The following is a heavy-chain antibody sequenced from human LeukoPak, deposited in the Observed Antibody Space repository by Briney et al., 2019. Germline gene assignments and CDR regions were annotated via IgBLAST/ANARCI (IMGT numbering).Heavy chain of an antibody. Sequence: PSETLSLTCAVYGGSFSGYYWSWIRQPPGKGLEWIGEINHSGSTNYNPSLKSRVTISVDTSKNQFSLKLSSVTAADTAVYYCARGIWGQWLVRGLYYFDYWGQGTLVTVSS. J-gene: IGHJ4*02. CDR1: GGSFSGYY. CDR2: INHSGST. CDR3: ARGIWGQWLVRGLYYFDY. D-gene: IGHD6-19*01. V-gene: IGHV4-34*01.